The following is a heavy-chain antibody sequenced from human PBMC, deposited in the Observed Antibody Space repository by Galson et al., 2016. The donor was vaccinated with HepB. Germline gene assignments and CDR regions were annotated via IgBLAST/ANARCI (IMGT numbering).Heavy chain of an antibody. CDR3: ARPLPNVGYGMDV. J-gene: IGHJ6*02. CDR2: IYGGGST. D-gene: IGHD2-15*01. Sequence: SLRLSCAASGFTVSTNYMSWVRQAPGKGLEWVSVIYGGGSTTYADSVKGRFTISRHNSKNTLCLQMNSLRTEDTAVYYCARPLPNVGYGMDVWGQGTTVTVSS. CDR1: GFTVSTNY. V-gene: IGHV3-53*04.